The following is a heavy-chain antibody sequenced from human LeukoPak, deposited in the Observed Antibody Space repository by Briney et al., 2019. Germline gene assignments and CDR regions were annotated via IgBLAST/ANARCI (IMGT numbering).Heavy chain of an antibody. CDR1: GFTFSSYW. J-gene: IGHJ5*02. CDR3: ARGSNDYCSSTSCFTSGGWFDP. V-gene: IGHV3-7*01. D-gene: IGHD2-2*01. CDR2: IKQDGSEK. Sequence: GGSLRLSCAASGFTFSSYWMSWVRQAPGKGLEWVANIKQDGSEKYYVDSVKGRFTISRDNAKNSLYLQMNSLRAEDTAVYYCARGSNDYCSSTSCFTSGGWFDPWGQGTLVTVSS.